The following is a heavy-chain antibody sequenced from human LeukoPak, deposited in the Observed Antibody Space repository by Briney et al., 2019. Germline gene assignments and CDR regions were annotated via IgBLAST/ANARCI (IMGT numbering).Heavy chain of an antibody. J-gene: IGHJ4*02. CDR2: ISAYNGNT. CDR3: ARYGSGSYASGMFDY. V-gene: IGHV1-18*01. D-gene: IGHD3-10*01. Sequence: GASVKVSFKASGYTFTSYGISWVRQAPGQGLEWMGWISAYNGNTNYAQKLQGRVTMTTDTSTSTAYMELRSLRSDDTAVYYCARYGSGSYASGMFDYWGQGTLVTVSS. CDR1: GYTFTSYG.